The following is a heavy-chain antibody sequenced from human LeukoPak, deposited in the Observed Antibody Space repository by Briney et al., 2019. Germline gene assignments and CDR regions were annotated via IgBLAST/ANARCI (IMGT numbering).Heavy chain of an antibody. D-gene: IGHD3-3*01. J-gene: IGHJ5*02. Sequence: GGSLRLSCAASGFTFSIYSMNWVRQAPGKGLEWVSSIINSSSYIYYAATVKGRFTISRDNAKNSLYLQMNSLSAEDTAVYYCARDINSYYDFWSGNSNWFDPWGQGTLVTASS. V-gene: IGHV3-21*01. CDR1: GFTFSIYS. CDR3: ARDINSYYDFWSGNSNWFDP. CDR2: IINSSSYI.